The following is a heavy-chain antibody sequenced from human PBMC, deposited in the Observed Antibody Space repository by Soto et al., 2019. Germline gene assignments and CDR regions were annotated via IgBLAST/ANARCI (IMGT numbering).Heavy chain of an antibody. Sequence: SSETLSLTCSVSGGHISSGGYYWSWIRQHPGKGLEWIGYIYYSGSTYYNPSLKRRVTISVDTSKNQFSLKLSPVTASDTAVYYCAREGSPSRLGKRMDVLGQGTMVAVSS. CDR2: IYYSGST. CDR1: GGHISSGGYY. V-gene: IGHV4-31*03. J-gene: IGHJ6*02. D-gene: IGHD1-26*01. CDR3: AREGSPSRLGKRMDV.